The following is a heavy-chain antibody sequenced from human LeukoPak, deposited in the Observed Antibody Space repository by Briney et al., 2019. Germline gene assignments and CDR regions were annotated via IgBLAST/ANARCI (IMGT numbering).Heavy chain of an antibody. J-gene: IGHJ6*03. Sequence: SVKVSCKASGGTFISYAISWVRQAPGQGREWMGGIIPIFGTANYAQKFQGRVTITTDESTSTAYMELSSLRSEDTAVYYCASGTWIQLWSLYYYYMDVWGKGTTVTVSS. V-gene: IGHV1-69*05. CDR1: GGTFISYA. D-gene: IGHD5-18*01. CDR2: IIPIFGTA. CDR3: ASGTWIQLWSLYYYYMDV.